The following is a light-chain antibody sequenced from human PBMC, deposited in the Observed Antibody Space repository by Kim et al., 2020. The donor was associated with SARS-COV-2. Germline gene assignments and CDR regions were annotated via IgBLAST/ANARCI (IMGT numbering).Light chain of an antibody. CDR2: DND. CDR3: AAWDDTLNGVI. CDR1: YSNIGSSA. Sequence: GRGVTISCSGNYSNIGSSAVNWYQQYPGTAPKLLFYDNDQRPSGVPDRFSVSKSGTSASLAISGLQSEDEADYFCAAWDDTLNGVIFGGGTQLTVL. J-gene: IGLJ2*01. V-gene: IGLV1-44*01.